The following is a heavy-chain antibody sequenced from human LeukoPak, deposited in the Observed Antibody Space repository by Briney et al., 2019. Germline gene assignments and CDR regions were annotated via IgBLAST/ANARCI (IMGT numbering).Heavy chain of an antibody. CDR1: GGSISSGSYY. J-gene: IGHJ3*02. V-gene: IGHV4-61*02. D-gene: IGHD3-16*01. CDR3: AREFGAFDI. Sequence: SQTLSLTCTVSGGSISSGSYYWSWIRQPAGKGLEWIGRIYTSGSTNYNPSLKSRVTISVDTSKNQFSLKLSSVTAADTAVYYCAREFGAFDIWGKGQWSPSLQ. CDR2: IYTSGST.